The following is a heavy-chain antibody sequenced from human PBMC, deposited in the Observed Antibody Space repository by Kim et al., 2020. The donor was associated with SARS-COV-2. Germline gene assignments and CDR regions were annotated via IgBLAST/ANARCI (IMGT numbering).Heavy chain of an antibody. CDR1: SYTFDKYG. J-gene: IGHJ6*02. V-gene: IGHV1-18*04. D-gene: IGHD4-4*01. CDR2: ISAYNGNT. CDR3: ARVLEASSNYYYYYYGMDV. Sequence: ASVKVSCKASSYTFDKYGISWVRQAPGRGLEWMGWISAYNGNTNYAQNLQGRVTMTTDTSTSTAYMELSSLRSDDTAVYYCARVLEASSNYYYYYYGMDVWGQGTTVTVSS.